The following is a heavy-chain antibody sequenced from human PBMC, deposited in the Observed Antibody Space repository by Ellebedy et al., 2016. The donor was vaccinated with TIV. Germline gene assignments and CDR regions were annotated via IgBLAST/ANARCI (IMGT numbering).Heavy chain of an antibody. J-gene: IGHJ5*02. CDR3: ARDASGSNWFDP. CDR1: GRTFSNSA. Sequence: ASVKVSCKASGRTFSNSAISWLRQAPGQGLDWIRGIIAIFGTANYAQKFQGKITMTRDTSISTAYMELSRLRSDDTAVYYCARDASGSNWFDPWGQGTLVTVSS. V-gene: IGHV1-69*05. CDR2: IIAIFGTA. D-gene: IGHD6-25*01.